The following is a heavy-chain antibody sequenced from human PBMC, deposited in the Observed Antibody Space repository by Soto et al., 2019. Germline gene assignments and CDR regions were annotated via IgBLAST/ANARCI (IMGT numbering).Heavy chain of an antibody. CDR1: GYSFSDSW. J-gene: IGHJ4*02. CDR3: ARHLRVRGVPREGPLDY. V-gene: IGHV5-51*01. D-gene: IGHD3-10*01. Sequence: EVQLVQSGAEVKKPGESLKISCQGSGYSFSDSWIAWVRQMPGRGLEWMGVIHPGDSDTRYNPSFEGQVSFSVDTSTYTGYLQWSSLMASDNAMYSGARHLRVRGVPREGPLDYWGQGTLVTVSS. CDR2: IHPGDSDT.